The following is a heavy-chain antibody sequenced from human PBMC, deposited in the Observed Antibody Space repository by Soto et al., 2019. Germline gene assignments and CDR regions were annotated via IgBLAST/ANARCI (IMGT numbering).Heavy chain of an antibody. D-gene: IGHD2-15*01. CDR3: ARDRCYDGTCYSASDS. CDR1: GFSFSTYN. J-gene: IGHJ5*01. CDR2: ISTTSFTI. Sequence: GGSLRLSCAASGFSFSTYNMDWVRQAPGKGPEWIAYISTTSFTIYYADSVKGRFTIPRDNDRNSLYLEMNSLRDEDTAVYYCARDRCYDGTCYSASDSWGQGTLVTVSS. V-gene: IGHV3-48*02.